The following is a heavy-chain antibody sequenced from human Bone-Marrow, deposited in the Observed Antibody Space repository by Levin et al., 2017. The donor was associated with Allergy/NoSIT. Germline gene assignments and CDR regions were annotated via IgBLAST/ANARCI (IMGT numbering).Heavy chain of an antibody. CDR3: ARDRGYSGSYYVFDY. Sequence: SCAASGFTFSSYSMNWVRQAPGKGLEWVSYISSTSTIYYANSVKGRFTISRDNAKNSLYLQMNSLRDEDTAVYYCARDRGYSGSYYVFDYWGQGTLVTVSS. CDR1: GFTFSSYS. V-gene: IGHV3-48*02. J-gene: IGHJ4*02. CDR2: ISSTSTI. D-gene: IGHD1-26*01.